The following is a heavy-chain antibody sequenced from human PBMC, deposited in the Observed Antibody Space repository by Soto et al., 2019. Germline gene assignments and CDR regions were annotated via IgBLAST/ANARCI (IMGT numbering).Heavy chain of an antibody. CDR2: IYSGGST. Sequence: GGSLRLSCAASGFTVSSNYMSWVRQAPGKGLEWVSVIYSGGSTYYADSVKGRFTISRDNSKNTLYLQMNSLRAEDTAVYYCASPRRGYSYGFDYWGQGTLVTVSS. J-gene: IGHJ4*02. D-gene: IGHD5-18*01. V-gene: IGHV3-53*01. CDR1: GFTVSSNY. CDR3: ASPRRGYSYGFDY.